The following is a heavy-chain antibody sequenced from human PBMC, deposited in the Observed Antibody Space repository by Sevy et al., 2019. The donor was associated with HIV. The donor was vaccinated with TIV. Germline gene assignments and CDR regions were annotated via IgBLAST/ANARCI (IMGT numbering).Heavy chain of an antibody. V-gene: IGHV4-59*01. CDR2: IYYTGST. Sequence: SETLSLTCTVSGGSISTYYWSWIRQPPGKGLEYIGYIYYTGSTSYNPSLQSRVAMSVDRAKNEFSMKLTSVTAADTAVYFCARDPRYGSGTYYYGLGVWGRGITVTVSS. CDR3: ARDPRYGSGTYYYGLGV. D-gene: IGHD3-10*01. CDR1: GGSISTYY. J-gene: IGHJ6*02.